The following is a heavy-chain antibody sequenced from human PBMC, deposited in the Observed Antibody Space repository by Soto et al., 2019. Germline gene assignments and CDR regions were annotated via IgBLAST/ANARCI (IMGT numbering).Heavy chain of an antibody. J-gene: IGHJ5*02. V-gene: IGHV1-69*13. CDR1: GGTFSSYA. Sequence: SVKVSCKASGGTFSSYAISWVRQAPGQGLEWMGGIIPIFGTADYAQKFQGRVTITADESTSTAYMGLSSLRSEDKAVYYCAREGGNLNWFDPWGHGTLVTVSS. CDR2: IIPIFGTA. D-gene: IGHD1-26*01. CDR3: AREGGNLNWFDP.